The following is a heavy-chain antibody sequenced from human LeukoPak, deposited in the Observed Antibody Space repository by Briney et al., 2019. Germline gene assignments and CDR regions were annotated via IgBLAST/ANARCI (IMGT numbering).Heavy chain of an antibody. CDR3: AGVPHDYGDYEAFDI. CDR1: GGSISSYY. Sequence: SQTLSLTCTVSGGSISSYYGSWIRQPAGNGLEWIGRIYTSESTNYNPSLKRRVTMSIDTSKNQFSLKLGSVTAADTAVYYCAGVPHDYGDYEAFDIWGRGTMVTVSS. CDR2: IYTSEST. D-gene: IGHD4-17*01. V-gene: IGHV4-4*07. J-gene: IGHJ3*02.